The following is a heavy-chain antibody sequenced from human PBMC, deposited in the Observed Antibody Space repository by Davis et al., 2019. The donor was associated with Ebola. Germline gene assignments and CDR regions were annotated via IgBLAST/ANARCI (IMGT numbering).Heavy chain of an antibody. Sequence: GESLKISCAASGFTFSNYWIHWVRLAPGKGPVWVSRINTDGTTTTYADSVKGRFTISRDNPKNTLYLQMNSLRAEDTGVYYCARDQVGPGAIIDFWGQGTPVTVSS. D-gene: IGHD1-26*01. J-gene: IGHJ4*02. CDR2: INTDGTTT. CDR1: GFTFSNYW. CDR3: ARDQVGPGAIIDF. V-gene: IGHV3-74*01.